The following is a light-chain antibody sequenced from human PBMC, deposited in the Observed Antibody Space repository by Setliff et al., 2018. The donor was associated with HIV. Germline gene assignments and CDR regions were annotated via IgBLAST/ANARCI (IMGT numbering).Light chain of an antibody. CDR1: SSNIGRNT. Sequence: QSVLTQPPSASGTPGQRVTISCSGSSSNIGRNTVNWYQQLTGTAPKLLIYSNNQRPSGVPDRFSGSKSGTSASLAISGLQSEDEADYYCAAWDDSLHGPVFGGGTQRPS. V-gene: IGLV1-44*01. CDR3: AAWDDSLHGPV. J-gene: IGLJ2*01. CDR2: SNN.